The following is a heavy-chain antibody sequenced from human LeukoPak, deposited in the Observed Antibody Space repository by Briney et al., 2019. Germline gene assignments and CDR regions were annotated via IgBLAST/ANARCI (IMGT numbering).Heavy chain of an antibody. D-gene: IGHD6-6*01. Sequence: ASVKVSCKASGYTLTDYYMHWVRQAPGQGLEWMGWIIPNSGGTNYAQNFQGRVTMTRDTSVSTAYMELSSLRSDDTAVYYCARSNIATRRCGNWFDPWGQGTLVTVSS. J-gene: IGHJ5*02. CDR1: GYTLTDYY. CDR2: IIPNSGGT. CDR3: ARSNIATRRCGNWFDP. V-gene: IGHV1-2*02.